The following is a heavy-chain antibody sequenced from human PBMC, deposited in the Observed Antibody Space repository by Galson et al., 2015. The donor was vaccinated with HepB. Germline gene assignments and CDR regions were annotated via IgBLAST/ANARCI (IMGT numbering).Heavy chain of an antibody. CDR1: GGSISSGDYY. J-gene: IGHJ5*02. Sequence: LSLTCTVSGGSISSGDYYWSWIRQPPGKGLEWIGYIYYSGSTYYNPSPKSRVTISVDTSKNQFSLKLSSVTAADTAVYYCARDLGYCTNGRDSGMWCGFDPWGQGTLVTVSS. CDR3: ARDLGYCTNGRDSGMWCGFDP. CDR2: IYYSGST. V-gene: IGHV4-30-4*01. D-gene: IGHD2-8*01.